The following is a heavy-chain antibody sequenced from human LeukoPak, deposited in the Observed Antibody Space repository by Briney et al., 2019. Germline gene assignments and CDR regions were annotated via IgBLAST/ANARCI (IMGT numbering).Heavy chain of an antibody. D-gene: IGHD3-10*01. Sequence: GGSLRLSCAASGFTFSSCWMSWVRQAPGKGLEWVANIKQDGSEKYYVDSVKGRFTISRDNAKNSLYLQMNSLRAEDTAVYYCARDSIYSYYGSGSSHAFDIWGQGTMVTVSS. CDR3: ARDSIYSYYGSGSSHAFDI. CDR1: GFTFSSCW. J-gene: IGHJ3*02. CDR2: IKQDGSEK. V-gene: IGHV3-7*01.